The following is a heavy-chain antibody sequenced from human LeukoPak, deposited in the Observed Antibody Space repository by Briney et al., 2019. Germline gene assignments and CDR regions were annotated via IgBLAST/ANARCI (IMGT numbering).Heavy chain of an antibody. J-gene: IGHJ4*02. D-gene: IGHD3-3*01. CDR2: MNPNSGNT. V-gene: IGHV1-8*01. Sequence: ASVKVSCKASGYTLTSYDINWVRQATGQGLEWMGWMNPNSGNTGYAQKFQGGVTMTRNTSISTAYMELSSLRSEDTAVYYCARYYDFWSGPLDYWGQGTLVTVSS. CDR3: ARYYDFWSGPLDY. CDR1: GYTLTSYD.